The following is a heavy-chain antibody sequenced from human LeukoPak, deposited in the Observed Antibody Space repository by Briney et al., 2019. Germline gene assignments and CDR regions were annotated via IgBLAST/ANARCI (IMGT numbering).Heavy chain of an antibody. CDR1: GFTFSSYG. CDR3: ARDRYYYDSSGYSVRFDY. J-gene: IGHJ4*02. D-gene: IGHD3-22*01. CDR2: ISSSSSYI. V-gene: IGHV3-21*01. Sequence: GRSLRLSCAASGFTFSSYGMHWVRQAPGKGLEWVSSISSSSSYIYYADSVKGRFTISRDNAKNSLYLQMNSLRAEDTAVYYCARDRYYYDSSGYSVRFDYWGQGTLVTVSS.